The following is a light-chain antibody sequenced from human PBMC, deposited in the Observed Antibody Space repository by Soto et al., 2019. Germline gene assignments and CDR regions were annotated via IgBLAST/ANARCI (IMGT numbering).Light chain of an antibody. CDR1: QSILYSSNNQNY. CDR3: QQYYSIPLT. V-gene: IGKV4-1*01. CDR2: WAS. J-gene: IGKJ4*01. Sequence: DIVMTQSPDSPAVSLGERATINCKSSQSILYSSNNQNYLAWYRQKPGQPPKLLISWASTRESGVPDRFSGSGSGADFTLTISSLQAEDVAVYYCQQYYSIPLTFAGGTKVDIK.